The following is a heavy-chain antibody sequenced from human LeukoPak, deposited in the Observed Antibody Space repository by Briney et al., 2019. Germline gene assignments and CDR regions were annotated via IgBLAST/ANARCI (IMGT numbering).Heavy chain of an antibody. D-gene: IGHD3-22*01. J-gene: IGHJ4*02. V-gene: IGHV3-11*01. Sequence: GGSLRLSCAASGFTFSDYYMSWIRQAPGKGLEWVSYISSSGSTIYYADSVKGRFTISRDNAKNSLYLQMNSLRAEDTAVYYCARADPYYYDSSGYYGYWGQGTLVTVSS. CDR1: GFTFSDYY. CDR3: ARADPYYYDSSGYYGY. CDR2: ISSSGSTI.